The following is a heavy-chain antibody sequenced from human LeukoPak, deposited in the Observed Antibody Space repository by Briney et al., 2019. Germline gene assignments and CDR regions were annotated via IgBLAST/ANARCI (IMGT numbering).Heavy chain of an antibody. V-gene: IGHV3-53*01. CDR1: GFTFSNYW. CDR2: IYSGGST. CDR3: ARGGSDAFDI. J-gene: IGHJ3*02. Sequence: GGSLRLSCAASGFTFSNYWMSWVRQAPGKGLEWVSVIYSGGSTYYADSVKGRFTISRDNSKNTMYLQMNSLRAEDTAVYYCARGGSDAFDIWGQGTMVTVSS.